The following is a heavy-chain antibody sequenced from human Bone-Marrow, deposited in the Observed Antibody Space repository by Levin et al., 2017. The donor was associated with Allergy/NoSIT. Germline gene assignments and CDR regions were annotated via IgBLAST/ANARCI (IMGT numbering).Heavy chain of an antibody. CDR1: GYSFISHW. Sequence: GESLKISCKGSGYSFISHWIGWVRQMPGKGLEWMGIIYPGDSETRYSPSFQGQVTVSVDKSISTAYLQWSSLKASDTAMYYCARHFFYDTSDYSPFDYWGRGTLVTVSS. CDR3: ARHFFYDTSDYSPFDY. CDR2: IYPGDSET. D-gene: IGHD3-22*01. V-gene: IGHV5-51*01. J-gene: IGHJ4*02.